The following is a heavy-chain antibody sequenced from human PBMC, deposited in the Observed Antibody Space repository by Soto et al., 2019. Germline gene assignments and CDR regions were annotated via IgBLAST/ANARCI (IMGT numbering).Heavy chain of an antibody. V-gene: IGHV1-46*01. CDR2: INPSGGST. Sequence: ASVKVSCKASGYTFTSYYTHWVRQAPGQGLEWMGIINPSGGSTSYAQKFQGRVTMTRDTSTSTVYMELSSLRSEDTAVYYCARNKIGDYGDYGAFDIWGQGTMVTVSS. CDR1: GYTFTSYY. D-gene: IGHD4-17*01. CDR3: ARNKIGDYGDYGAFDI. J-gene: IGHJ3*02.